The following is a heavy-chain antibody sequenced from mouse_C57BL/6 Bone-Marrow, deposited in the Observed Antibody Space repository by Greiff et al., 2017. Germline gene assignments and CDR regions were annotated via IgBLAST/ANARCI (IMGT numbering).Heavy chain of an antibody. CDR1: GFTFSSYA. J-gene: IGHJ3*01. Sequence: EVQRVESGGGLVKPGGSLKLSCAASGFTFSSYAMSWVRQTPEKRLEWVATISDGGSYTYYPDNVKGRFTISRDNAKNNLYLQMSHLKSEDTAMYYCARERVYDGYYVAFAYWGQGTLVTVSA. V-gene: IGHV5-4*01. D-gene: IGHD2-3*01. CDR3: ARERVYDGYYVAFAY. CDR2: ISDGGSYT.